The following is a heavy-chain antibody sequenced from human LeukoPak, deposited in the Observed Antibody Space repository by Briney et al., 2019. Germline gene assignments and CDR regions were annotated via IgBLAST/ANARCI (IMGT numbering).Heavy chain of an antibody. J-gene: IGHJ4*02. Sequence: SVKVSCKASGGTFSSYAISWVRQAPGQGLEWMGGIIPIFGTANYAQKFQGRVTITADESTSTAYMELSSLRSEDTAVYYCAREDKSWAYFDYWGQGTLVTVSS. CDR2: IIPIFGTA. CDR1: GGTFSSYA. V-gene: IGHV1-69*13. CDR3: AREDKSWAYFDY. D-gene: IGHD6-13*01.